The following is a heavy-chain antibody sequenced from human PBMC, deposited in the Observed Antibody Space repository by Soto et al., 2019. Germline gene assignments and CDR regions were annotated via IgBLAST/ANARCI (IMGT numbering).Heavy chain of an antibody. V-gene: IGHV3-33*01. CDR2: IWYDGSNE. D-gene: IGHD5-18*01. CDR1: GFTFSTYG. CDR3: ARGYNYADY. Sequence: QVHLLESGGGVVQPGRSLRLSCAVSGFTFSTYGMHWVRQAPGKGLEWVAVIWYDGSNEYYADSVRGRFTISRDNSKNTLFLQMNSLTAEDTAVYYCARGYNYADYWGQGTQVTVSS. J-gene: IGHJ4*02.